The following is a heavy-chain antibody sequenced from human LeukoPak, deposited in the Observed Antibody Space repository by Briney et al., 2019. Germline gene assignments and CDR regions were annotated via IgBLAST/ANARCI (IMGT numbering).Heavy chain of an antibody. D-gene: IGHD1-14*01. CDR2: ISYSGST. J-gene: IGHJ4*02. V-gene: IGHV4-59*01. CDR1: GGSISGYY. CDR3: ASGTYGTLFF. Sequence: PSETLSLPCTVSGGSISGYYWTWIRQPPGKGLEWIGYISYSGSTNYNPSHQSRVTMSVDSSKNQFSLQLSTVTAADTATYYCASGTYGTLFFWGQGTLVPVSS.